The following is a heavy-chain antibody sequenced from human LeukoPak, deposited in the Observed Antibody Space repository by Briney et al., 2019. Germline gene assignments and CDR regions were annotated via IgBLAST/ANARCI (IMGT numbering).Heavy chain of an antibody. CDR3: AKTISGYCSSTSCLNWFDP. Sequence: PGGSLRLSCAASGFTFSRYWMRWVRQAPGKGLVWVSGITGDEGEITYADSVKGRFTISRDNSKNTLYLQVNSLRAEDTAVYYCAKTISGYCSSTSCLNWFDPWGQGTLVTVSS. J-gene: IGHJ5*02. V-gene: IGHV3-74*03. CDR1: GFTFSRYW. CDR2: ITGDEGEI. D-gene: IGHD2-2*03.